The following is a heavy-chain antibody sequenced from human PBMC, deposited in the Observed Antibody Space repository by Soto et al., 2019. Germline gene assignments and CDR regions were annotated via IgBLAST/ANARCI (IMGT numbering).Heavy chain of an antibody. CDR3: ARGRYGHY. CDR1: GYAFTTYG. CDR2: ISAHNGNT. V-gene: IGHV1-18*01. Sequence: QVHLVQSGAEVKKPGASVKVSFKGSGYAFTTYGITWVRRAPGQGLERKGWISAHNGNTTNAQRHQGRVPVARDTCTSPAYMELRILTSDDTAVYYCARGRYGHYWGHAARVNASS. D-gene: IGHD1-1*01. J-gene: IGHJ4*01.